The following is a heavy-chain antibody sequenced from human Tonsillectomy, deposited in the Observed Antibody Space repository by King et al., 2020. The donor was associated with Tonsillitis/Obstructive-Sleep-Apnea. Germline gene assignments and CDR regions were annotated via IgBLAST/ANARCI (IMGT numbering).Heavy chain of an antibody. Sequence: LQLRESGPGLVKPSETLSLTCTVSGGPIRSNNYYWGWIRQPPGKGLEWIGSIYYSGSTYYNPSLKSRVTISVDTSKNQFSLKLSSVTAADTAVYYCARHGMTTVTTLGWFDPWGQGTLVTVSS. CDR2: IYYSGST. D-gene: IGHD4-11*01. CDR3: ARHGMTTVTTLGWFDP. J-gene: IGHJ5*02. V-gene: IGHV4-39*01. CDR1: GGPIRSNNYY.